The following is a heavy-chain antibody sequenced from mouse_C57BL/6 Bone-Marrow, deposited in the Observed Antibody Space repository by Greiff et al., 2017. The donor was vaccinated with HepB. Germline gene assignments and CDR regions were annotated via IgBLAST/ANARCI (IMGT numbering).Heavy chain of an antibody. CDR2: IHPNSGST. CDR1: GYTFTSYW. CDR3: AIYYGSSYGLFGY. J-gene: IGHJ2*01. Sequence: QVQLQQPGAELVKPGASVKLSCKASGYTFTSYWMHWVKQRPGQGLEWIGMIHPNSGSTNYNEKFKSKATLTVDKSSSTAYMQLSSLTSEDSAVYYCAIYYGSSYGLFGYWGQGTTLTVSS. D-gene: IGHD1-1*01. V-gene: IGHV1-64*01.